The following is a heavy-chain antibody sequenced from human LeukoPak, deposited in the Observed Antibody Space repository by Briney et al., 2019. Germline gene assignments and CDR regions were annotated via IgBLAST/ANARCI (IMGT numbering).Heavy chain of an antibody. D-gene: IGHD6-13*01. J-gene: IGHJ5*02. CDR1: GYSFTSYW. Sequence: GESLKISCKGSGYSFTSYWIGWVRQMPGKGLEWMGIIYPGDSDTRCSLSFQGQVTISADTSISTAYLQWNSLKASDSAMYYCARRSSNWYGWFDPWGQGTLVTVSS. CDR3: ARRSSNWYGWFDP. CDR2: IYPGDSDT. V-gene: IGHV5-51*01.